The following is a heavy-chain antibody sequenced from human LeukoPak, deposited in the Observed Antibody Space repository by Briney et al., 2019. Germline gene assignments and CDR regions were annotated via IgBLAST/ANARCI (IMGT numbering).Heavy chain of an antibody. CDR3: ARDGVLAAAGTLVVEYYFDY. J-gene: IGHJ4*02. V-gene: IGHV3-21*01. CDR1: GFTFSSYS. CDR2: ISSSSSYI. Sequence: PGGSLRLSCAASGFTFSSYSMNWVRQAPGKGLEWVSSISSSSSYIYYADSVKGRFTISRDNAKNSLYLQMNCLRAEDTAVYYCARDGVLAAAGTLVVEYYFDYWGQGTLVTVSS. D-gene: IGHD6-13*01.